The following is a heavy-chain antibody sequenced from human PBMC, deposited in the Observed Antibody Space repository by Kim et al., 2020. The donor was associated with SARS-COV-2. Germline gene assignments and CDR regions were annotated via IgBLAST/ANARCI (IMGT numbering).Heavy chain of an antibody. CDR1: GYTFTSYG. CDR3: ARGDSSSWRGYYYYYGMDV. V-gene: IGHV1-18*01. J-gene: IGHJ6*02. Sequence: ASVKVSCKASGYTFTSYGISWVRQAPGQGLEWMGWISAYNGNTNYAQKLQGRVTMTTDTSTSTAYMELRSLRSDDTAVYYCARGDSSSWRGYYYYYGMDVWGQGTTVTVSS. D-gene: IGHD6-13*01. CDR2: ISAYNGNT.